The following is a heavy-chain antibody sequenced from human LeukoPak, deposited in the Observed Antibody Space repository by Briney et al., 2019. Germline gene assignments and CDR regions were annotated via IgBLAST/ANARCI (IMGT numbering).Heavy chain of an antibody. D-gene: IGHD1-26*01. V-gene: IGHV3-9*01. J-gene: IGHJ4*02. Sequence: GGPLRLSCAASGFPFDVYPLHWVRKAPGRGLEGVSGISWNSGSIGYADSVKGRFTISRDNAKNSLYLQMNSLRAEDTALYYCAKYSGSYTLGSFDYWGQGTLVTVSS. CDR2: ISWNSGSI. CDR1: GFPFDVYP. CDR3: AKYSGSYTLGSFDY.